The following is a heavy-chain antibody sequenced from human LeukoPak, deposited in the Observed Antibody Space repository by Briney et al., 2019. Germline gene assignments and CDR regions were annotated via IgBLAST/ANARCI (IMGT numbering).Heavy chain of an antibody. Sequence: GGSLRLSCAASGFTSSSYSMNWVRQAPGKGLEWVSYISSSSTVYYADSVKGRFTISRDNAKNSLYLQMNSLRAEDTALYYCARDQGSGSGYYGMDVWGQGTTVTVSS. CDR2: ISSSSTV. CDR3: ARDQGSGSGYYGMDV. D-gene: IGHD5-12*01. J-gene: IGHJ6*02. V-gene: IGHV3-48*01. CDR1: GFTSSSYS.